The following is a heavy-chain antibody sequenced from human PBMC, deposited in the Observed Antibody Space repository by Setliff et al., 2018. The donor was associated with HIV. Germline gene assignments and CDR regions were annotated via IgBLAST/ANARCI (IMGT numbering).Heavy chain of an antibody. V-gene: IGHV4-4*07. CDR2: IYTSGNT. CDR3: ARGRQDSYYDSTSYYWGDAFNI. D-gene: IGHD3-22*01. Sequence: PSETLSLTCTVSGGSISTYYWSWIRQPPGKGLEWIGRIYTSGNTNYNPSLKSRVTMSVDTSKNQFSLKLSSVTAADTGVYFCARGRQDSYYDSTSYYWGDAFNIWGQGTRVTVSS. J-gene: IGHJ3*02. CDR1: GGSISTYY.